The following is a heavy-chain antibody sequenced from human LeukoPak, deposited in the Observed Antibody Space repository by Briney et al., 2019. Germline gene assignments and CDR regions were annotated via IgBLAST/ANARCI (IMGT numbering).Heavy chain of an antibody. V-gene: IGHV1-18*01. CDR2: ISAYNGNT. Sequence: ASVKVSCKASGGTFSSYAISWVRQAPGQGLEWMGRISAYNGNTNYAQKLQGRVTMTTDTSTCTAYMELRSLRSDDTAVYYCARDAAPYSSGWYVTPGYWGQGTLVTVSS. CDR1: GGTFSSYA. CDR3: ARDAAPYSSGWYVTPGY. D-gene: IGHD6-19*01. J-gene: IGHJ4*02.